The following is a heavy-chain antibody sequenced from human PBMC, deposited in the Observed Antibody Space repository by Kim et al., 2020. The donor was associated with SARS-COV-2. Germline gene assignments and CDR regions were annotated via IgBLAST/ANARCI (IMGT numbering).Heavy chain of an antibody. D-gene: IGHD3-10*01. V-gene: IGHV4-4*02. CDR3: AAGFYGSASYFDY. Sequence: TPSLQSRLTISVDKSKNQFSLKVTSVTAADSAVYYCAAGFYGSASYFDYWGRGILVSVSS. J-gene: IGHJ4*02.